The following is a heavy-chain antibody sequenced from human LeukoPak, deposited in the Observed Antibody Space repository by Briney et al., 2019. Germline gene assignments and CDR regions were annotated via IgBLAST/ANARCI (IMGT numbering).Heavy chain of an antibody. D-gene: IGHD6-19*01. Sequence: GGSLRLSCAVSGSTLTEHAWSWVRQAPGEGLEWVSGIIDVGGTYYADSVKGRFTISRDNSKNTLYLQMNSLRAEDTAVYYCAKDPTNEQWLVQIFFDYWGQGTLVTVSS. CDR3: AKDPTNEQWLVQIFFDY. CDR1: GSTLTEHA. J-gene: IGHJ4*02. CDR2: IIDVGGT. V-gene: IGHV3-23*01.